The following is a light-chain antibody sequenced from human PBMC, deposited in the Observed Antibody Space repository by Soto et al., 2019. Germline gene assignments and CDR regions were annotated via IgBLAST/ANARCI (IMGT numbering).Light chain of an antibody. CDR3: QVWDSSSDHPLYV. V-gene: IGLV3-21*04. CDR2: YDS. CDR1: NIGSKS. J-gene: IGLJ1*01. Sequence: ELTQPPSVSVAPGKTARITCGGNNIGSKSVHWYQQKPGQAPVLVIYYDSDRPSGIPERFSGSNSGNTATLTISRVEAGDEADYYCQVWDSSSDHPLYVFGTGTKLTVL.